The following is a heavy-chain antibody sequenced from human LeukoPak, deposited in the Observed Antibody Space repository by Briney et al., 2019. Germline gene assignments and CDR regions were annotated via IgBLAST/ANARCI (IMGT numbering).Heavy chain of an antibody. V-gene: IGHV3-23*01. Sequence: PGGSLRPSCAASGFTFTNYAMAWVRQAPGEGLEWVSAFGGGAAYYADSVRGRFTVSRDNSKNTLYLQLNSLRADDTAVYYCARLSGSFDMWGEGTMVTVSS. J-gene: IGHJ3*02. CDR1: GFTFTNYA. CDR3: ARLSGSFDM. D-gene: IGHD3-10*01. CDR2: FGGGAA.